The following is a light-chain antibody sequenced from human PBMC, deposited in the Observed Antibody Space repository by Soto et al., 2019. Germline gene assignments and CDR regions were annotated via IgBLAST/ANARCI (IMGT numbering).Light chain of an antibody. CDR2: DAS. Sequence: DFQMTQSPSTLSASVGDRVTITCRASQNIRSRFAWFQQKPGKAPKLLIYDASSLQSGVLSRFSGSGSGTEFTLTITSRQDEDVVTYYCQKYKSAPYTFGPGTKVEVK. CDR3: QKYKSAPYT. CDR1: QNIRSR. V-gene: IGKV1-5*01. J-gene: IGKJ3*01.